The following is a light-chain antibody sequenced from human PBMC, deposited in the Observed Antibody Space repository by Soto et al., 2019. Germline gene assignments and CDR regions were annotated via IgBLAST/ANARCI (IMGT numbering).Light chain of an antibody. Sequence: EIVLTQSPATLSLSPGESDTLSCRASQSVSHYLAWYQQKPGQAPRLLIYDISNRATGVPARFSGSGSGTDFTLTISSLEPEDFALYYCQQRGNWPLYTFGQGTKLEIK. J-gene: IGKJ2*01. V-gene: IGKV3-11*01. CDR3: QQRGNWPLYT. CDR1: QSVSHY. CDR2: DIS.